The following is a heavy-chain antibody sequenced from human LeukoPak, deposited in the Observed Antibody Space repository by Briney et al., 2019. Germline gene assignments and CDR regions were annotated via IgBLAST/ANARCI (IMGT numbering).Heavy chain of an antibody. D-gene: IGHD3-10*01. J-gene: IGHJ4*02. V-gene: IGHV3-48*03. CDR2: ISSSGSTI. CDR3: ARDGYYYGSGSYSN. Sequence: GGSLRLSCAASGFTFSSYEMNWVRQAPGKGLEWVAYISSSGSTIYYADSVKGRFTISRDNAKNSLYLQMNSLRAEDTAVYYCARDGYYYGSGSYSNWGQGTLVTVSS. CDR1: GFTFSSYE.